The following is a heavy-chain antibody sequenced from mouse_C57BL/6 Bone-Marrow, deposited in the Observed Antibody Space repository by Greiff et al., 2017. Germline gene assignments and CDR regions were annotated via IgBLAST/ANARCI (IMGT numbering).Heavy chain of an antibody. D-gene: IGHD1-1*01. J-gene: IGHJ3*01. Sequence: VQLKQSGPELVKPGASLKIPCKASGYTFTDYNMDWVQQTHGKSLEWIGEINPNNGGTIYTQKFKGKATLTVDKSSSTAYMELRSLTSEDTAVYYCARENYGSSFLAYWGQGTLVTVSA. CDR3: ARENYGSSFLAY. CDR1: GYTFTDYN. CDR2: INPNNGGT. V-gene: IGHV1-18*01.